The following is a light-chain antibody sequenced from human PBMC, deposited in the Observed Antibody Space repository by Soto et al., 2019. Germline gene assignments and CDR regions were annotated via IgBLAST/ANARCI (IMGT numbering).Light chain of an antibody. CDR2: EGN. Sequence: QSVLTQPASVSGSPGQSITISCTYNLVSWYQQHPGKAPKLMIYEGNKRPSGVSNRFSGSKSGNTASLTISGLQAEDEANYYCCSYAGQRVVFGGGTKLTVL. V-gene: IGLV2-23*01. CDR1: YNL. J-gene: IGLJ2*01. CDR3: CSYAGQRVV.